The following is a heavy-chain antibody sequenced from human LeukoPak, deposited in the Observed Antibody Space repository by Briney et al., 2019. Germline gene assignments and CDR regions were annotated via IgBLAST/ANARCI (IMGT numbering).Heavy chain of an antibody. J-gene: IGHJ4*02. V-gene: IGHV3-23*01. D-gene: IGHD3-10*01. CDR2: ISGSGGST. CDR3: AKDANYGSGSYYNYFDY. CDR1: GFTFSSYA. Sequence: GGSLRLSCAASGFTFSSYAMSWVRQAPGKGLEWVSAISGSGGSTYYADSVKGRFTISRDNSKNTLYLQMNSLRAEDTAVYYCAKDANYGSGSYYNYFDYWGQGTLVTVSS.